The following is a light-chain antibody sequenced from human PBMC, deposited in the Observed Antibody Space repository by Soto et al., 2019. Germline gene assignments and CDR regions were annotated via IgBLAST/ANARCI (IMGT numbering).Light chain of an antibody. V-gene: IGKV1-39*01. CDR3: QQADTFPIT. CDR2: GAS. Sequence: DIQMTQSPSSLSASVGDRVTITCRASQSITNYLNWYHQRPGKAPKVLIYGASSLQSGVPSRFSGSGFGTDFTLTISSLQPEDSAIYYCQQADTFPITFGQGTRLEIK. CDR1: QSITNY. J-gene: IGKJ5*01.